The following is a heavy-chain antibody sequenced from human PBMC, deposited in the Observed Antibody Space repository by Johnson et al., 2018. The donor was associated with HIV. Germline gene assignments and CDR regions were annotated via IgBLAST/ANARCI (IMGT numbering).Heavy chain of an antibody. V-gene: IGHV3-30*02. Sequence: VQLVESGGGVVQPGGSLRLSCVASGFTFSSFGMHWVRQAPGKGLEWVAFIRFDGRNTYYAASVKGRLTISRDNSKNTLYLQMNSLRAEDTAVYYCAKDVVVAASGDAFDIWGQGTMVTVSS. CDR2: IRFDGRNT. J-gene: IGHJ3*02. CDR3: AKDVVVAASGDAFDI. CDR1: GFTFSSFG. D-gene: IGHD2-15*01.